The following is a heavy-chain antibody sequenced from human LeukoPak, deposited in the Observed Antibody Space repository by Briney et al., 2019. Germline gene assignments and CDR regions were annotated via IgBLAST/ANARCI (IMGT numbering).Heavy chain of an antibody. CDR3: ARGGSSGCFDY. CDR2: ISYDGSNK. D-gene: IGHD6-19*01. V-gene: IGHV3-30*04. Sequence: GGPLRLSCAASGFNFSSYAMHWVRQDPGKGLEWVAVISYDGSNKYYADSVKGRFTISRDNSKNTLYLQMNSLRAEDTAVYYCARGGSSGCFDYWGQGTLVTVSS. J-gene: IGHJ4*02. CDR1: GFNFSSYA.